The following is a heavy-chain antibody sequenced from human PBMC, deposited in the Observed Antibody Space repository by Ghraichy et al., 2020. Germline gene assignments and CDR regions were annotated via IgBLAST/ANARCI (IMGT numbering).Heavy chain of an antibody. CDR2: MYHSGST. V-gene: IGHV4-38-2*01. CDR3: AREISSSYTMDV. CDR1: GYSISSGYY. Sequence: SETLSLTCAVSGYSISSGYYWGWIRQSPGKGLEWIGSMYHSGSTYYNPSLKSRVIMSVDTPKNQISLRLSSVTAADPAVYYCAREISSSYTMDVWGQGTTVTISS. D-gene: IGHD6-6*01. J-gene: IGHJ6*02.